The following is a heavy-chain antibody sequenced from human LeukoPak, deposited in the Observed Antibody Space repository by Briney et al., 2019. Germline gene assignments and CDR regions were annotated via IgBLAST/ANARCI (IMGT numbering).Heavy chain of an antibody. D-gene: IGHD3-22*01. CDR3: ARDFYYDSSGYYDYFDY. Sequence: PGGSLRLSCAASGFTFSNYNMNWVRQAPGKGLEWVSVSSSSLGDTYYADSVKGRFTISRDSAKNSLYLQMNSLRAEDTAVYYCARDFYYDSSGYYDYFDYWGQGTLVTVSS. CDR1: GFTFSNYN. V-gene: IGHV3-21*01. CDR2: SSSSLGDT. J-gene: IGHJ4*02.